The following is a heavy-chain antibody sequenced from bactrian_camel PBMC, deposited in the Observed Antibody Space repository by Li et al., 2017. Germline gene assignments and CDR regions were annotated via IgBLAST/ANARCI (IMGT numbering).Heavy chain of an antibody. J-gene: IGHJ4*01. CDR3: VKPNPDARGGFDH. D-gene: IGHD1*01. CDR2: ISSTDGTT. CDR1: GFTFSTYW. V-gene: IGHV3S25*01. Sequence: QLVESGGGLVQPGGSLRLSCAASGFTFSTYWMYWVRQAPGKGLEWVSSISSTDGTTYYADSVKGRFTISRDNAKNTVYLLMNSLKPEDTAVYYCVKPNPDARGGFDHWGQGTQVTVS.